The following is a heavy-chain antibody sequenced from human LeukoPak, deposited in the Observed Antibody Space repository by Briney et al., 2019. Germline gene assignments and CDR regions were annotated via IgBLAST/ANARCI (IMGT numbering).Heavy chain of an antibody. Sequence: GRSLRLSCAASGFTFSSYGMHGVRQAPGKGLEWVAVIWYDGSNKYYADSVKGRFTISRDNSKNTLYLQMNSLRAEDTAVYYCARDIYDTLLYYYYAMDVWGKGTTVTVSS. J-gene: IGHJ6*04. CDR1: GFTFSSYG. CDR2: IWYDGSNK. CDR3: ARDIYDTLLYYYYAMDV. D-gene: IGHD3-9*01. V-gene: IGHV3-33*01.